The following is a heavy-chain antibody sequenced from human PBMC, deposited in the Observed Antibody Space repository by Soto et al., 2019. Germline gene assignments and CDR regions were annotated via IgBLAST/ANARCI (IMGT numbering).Heavy chain of an antibody. J-gene: IGHJ4*02. CDR2: IDDSSTYI. CDR3: AKGYNLFDY. V-gene: IGHV3-21*04. CDR1: GFLFSSYT. D-gene: IGHD1-1*01. Sequence: GGSLRLSCTASGFLFSSYTMNWVRQAPGKGLEWVSSIDDSSTYIYYADSVKGRFTISRDNSKNTLYLQMNSLRAEDTAVYYCAKGYNLFDYWGQGTLVTVSS.